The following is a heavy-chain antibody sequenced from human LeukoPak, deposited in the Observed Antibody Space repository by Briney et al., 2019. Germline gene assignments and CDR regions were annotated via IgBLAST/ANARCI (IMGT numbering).Heavy chain of an antibody. CDR1: GGSISSYY. CDR3: ARDYLVGAPLDS. J-gene: IGHJ4*02. D-gene: IGHD1-26*01. CDR2: IYISGST. Sequence: SETLSLTCTVSGGSISSYYWSWIRQPAGKGLEWIGRIYISGSTNYNPSLKSRVSISIDKTNNQFSLKLRSVTAADTAVYYCARDYLVGAPLDSWGQGTLVTVSS. V-gene: IGHV4-4*07.